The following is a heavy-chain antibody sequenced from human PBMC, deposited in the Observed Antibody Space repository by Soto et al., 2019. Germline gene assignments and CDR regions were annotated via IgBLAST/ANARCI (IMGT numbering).Heavy chain of an antibody. Sequence: QVQLVESGGGVVQPGKSLRLSCAASGFIFSDYGIHWVRQAPGKGLEWVALIWYDGSKKYYADSVKGRFTVSRDNINSSLYREMNSLRVEDSAVYSCAREGEVAGSQDSWGQGTLVTVSS. CDR3: AREGEVAGSQDS. D-gene: IGHD6-19*01. V-gene: IGHV3-33*01. CDR2: IWYDGSKK. J-gene: IGHJ4*02. CDR1: GFIFSDYG.